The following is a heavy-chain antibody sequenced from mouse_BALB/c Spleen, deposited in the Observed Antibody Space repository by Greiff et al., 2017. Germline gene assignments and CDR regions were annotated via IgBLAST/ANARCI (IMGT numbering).Heavy chain of an antibody. J-gene: IGHJ1*01. CDR1: GFSLTSYG. V-gene: IGHV2-2*02. CDR2: IWSGGST. D-gene: IGHD1-1*01. Sequence: VKLVESGPGLVQPSQSLSITCTVSGFSLTSYGVHWVRQSPGKGLEWLGVIWSGGSTDYNAAFISRLSISKDNSKSQVFFKMNSLQANDTAIYYCARTGEDYYGSSYDWYFDVWGAGTTVTVSS. CDR3: ARTGEDYYGSSYDWYFDV.